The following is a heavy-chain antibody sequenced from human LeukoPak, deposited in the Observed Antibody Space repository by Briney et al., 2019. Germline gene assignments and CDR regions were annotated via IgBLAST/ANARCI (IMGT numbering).Heavy chain of an antibody. Sequence: GPSVKVSCKASGYTFSSYAISWVRQAPGQGLEWMGRIIPIFGTANSAQKFQGRVTITADKSTTTAYMELSSLRSEDTAVYYCASDYEESSGNYYVTEIYYFVYWGQGPLVTVSS. D-gene: IGHD3-22*01. CDR3: ASDYEESSGNYYVTEIYYFVY. CDR2: IIPIFGTA. V-gene: IGHV1-69*06. CDR1: GYTFSSYA. J-gene: IGHJ4*02.